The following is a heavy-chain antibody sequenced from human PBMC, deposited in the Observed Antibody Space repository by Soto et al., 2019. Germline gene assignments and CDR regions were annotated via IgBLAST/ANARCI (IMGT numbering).Heavy chain of an antibody. J-gene: IGHJ4*02. CDR1: GFTFSSFS. CDR3: ARTTTVAGTPEFDY. D-gene: IGHD6-19*01. V-gene: IGHV3-30-3*01. CDR2: ISYDGSTK. Sequence: GGSLRLSCAASGFTFSSFSLHWVRQAPGKGLEWLALISYDGSTKYNADSVKGRFTVSRDNSNNTLYLQLSSLRPKDTAVYYCARTTTVAGTPEFDYWGQGT.